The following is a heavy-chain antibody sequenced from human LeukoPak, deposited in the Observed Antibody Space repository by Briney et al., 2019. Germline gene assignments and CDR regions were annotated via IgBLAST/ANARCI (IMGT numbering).Heavy chain of an antibody. V-gene: IGHV3-74*01. D-gene: IGHD2-21*02. Sequence: GGSLRLSCAASGNYWMHWVRQVPGKGLVWVSHINSDGSWTSYADSVKGRFTISKDNAKNTVHLQMNSLRPEDTAVFYCAREGSYCGGACYSNYYFDYWGQGTLVTVSS. J-gene: IGHJ4*02. CDR2: INSDGSWT. CDR3: AREGSYCGGACYSNYYFDY. CDR1: GNYW.